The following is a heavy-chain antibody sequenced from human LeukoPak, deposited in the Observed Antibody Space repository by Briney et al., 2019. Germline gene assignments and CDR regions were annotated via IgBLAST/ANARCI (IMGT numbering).Heavy chain of an antibody. CDR2: IYYSGST. V-gene: IGHV4-39*01. CDR3: ARFSQRTGTTYSFDI. D-gene: IGHD1-1*01. J-gene: IGHJ3*02. Sequence: SETLSLTCTVSGGSISSSSYYWGWIRQPPGKGLEWIGSIYYSGSTYYNPSLKSRVTISVDTSKNQFSLKLSSVTAADTAVYYCARFSQRTGTTYSFDIWGQGTMVTVSS. CDR1: GGSISSSSYY.